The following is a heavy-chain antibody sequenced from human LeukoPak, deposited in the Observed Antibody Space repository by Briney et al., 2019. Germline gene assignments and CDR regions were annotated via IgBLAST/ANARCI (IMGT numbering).Heavy chain of an antibody. D-gene: IGHD3-22*01. Sequence: GGSLRLSCVGSGFTFSNYWMNWVRQAPGKGLEWVSVIYSGGSTYYADSVEGRFTISRDNSKNTLYLQMNSLRAEDTAVYYCARVGGYYDSSGYYGAFDIWGQGTMVTVSS. CDR3: ARVGGYYDSSGYYGAFDI. CDR1: GFTFSNYW. J-gene: IGHJ3*02. CDR2: IYSGGST. V-gene: IGHV3-53*01.